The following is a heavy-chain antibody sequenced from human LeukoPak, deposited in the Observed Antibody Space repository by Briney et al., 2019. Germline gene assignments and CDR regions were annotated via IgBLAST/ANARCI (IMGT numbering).Heavy chain of an antibody. J-gene: IGHJ3*02. CDR3: TRDRNDYGDPDAFDI. CDR1: GFTFSDFA. D-gene: IGHD4-17*01. Sequence: PGGSLRLSWAASGFTFSDFAMNWVRQAPGKGLEWVSSITRVSTYIYYAESVQGRFTISRDNHKDLLYLQLNSLRGDDTGIYYCTRDRNDYGDPDAFDIWGQGTVVTVSS. CDR2: ITRVSTYI. V-gene: IGHV3-21*01.